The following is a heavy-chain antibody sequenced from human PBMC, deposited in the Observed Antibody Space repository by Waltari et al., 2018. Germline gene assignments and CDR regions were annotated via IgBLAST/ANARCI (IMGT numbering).Heavy chain of an antibody. J-gene: IGHJ4*02. Sequence: EVQLVESGGGLIQPGGSLRLSCAASGFTVSSNYMSWVRQAPGKGLEWVSVIYSGGSTYYADSVKGRFTISRDNSKNTLYLQMNSLRAEDTAVYYCAKEPSSSWAMIFDYWGQGTLVTVSS. V-gene: IGHV3-53*01. CDR3: AKEPSSSWAMIFDY. D-gene: IGHD6-13*01. CDR1: GFTVSSNY. CDR2: IYSGGST.